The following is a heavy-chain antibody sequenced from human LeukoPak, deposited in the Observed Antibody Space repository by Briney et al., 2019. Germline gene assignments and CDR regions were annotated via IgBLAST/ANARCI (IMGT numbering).Heavy chain of an antibody. J-gene: IGHJ4*02. CDR1: GGSISSYY. CDR2: IYYSGST. Sequence: SETLSLTCTVSGGSISSYYWSWIRQPPGKGLEWIGYIYYSGSTYYSPSLKSRVTISVDTSKNQFSLKLSSVTAADTAVYYCARDRSNTMVRGVIDWGQGTLVTVSS. CDR3: ARDRSNTMVRGVID. D-gene: IGHD3-10*01. V-gene: IGHV4-59*12.